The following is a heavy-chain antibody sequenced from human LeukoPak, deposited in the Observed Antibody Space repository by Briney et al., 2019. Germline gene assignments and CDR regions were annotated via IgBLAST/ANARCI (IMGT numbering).Heavy chain of an antibody. Sequence: GGSLRLSCAASGFTFDDYGMNWVRQAPGRGLEWISYIGLASGFTSYADSVKGRFTISSDTARNSLYLHMHSLRAEDTAVYYCARDHNWAFDYWGQGALVTVSS. J-gene: IGHJ4*02. V-gene: IGHV3-21*05. D-gene: IGHD1-20*01. CDR3: ARDHNWAFDY. CDR1: GFTFDDYG. CDR2: IGLASGFT.